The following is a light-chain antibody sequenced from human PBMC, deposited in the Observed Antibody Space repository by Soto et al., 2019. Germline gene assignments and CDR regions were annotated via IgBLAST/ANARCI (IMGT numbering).Light chain of an antibody. CDR3: QVWDSSSDRDVV. Sequence: VLNQPPSVSVAPGKTARITCGGNNIGSKSVHWYQQKPGQAPVLVIYYDSDRPSGIPERFSGSNSGNTATLTISRVEAGDEADYYCQVWDSSSDRDVVFGGGTKLTVL. CDR1: NIGSKS. V-gene: IGLV3-21*04. J-gene: IGLJ2*01. CDR2: YDS.